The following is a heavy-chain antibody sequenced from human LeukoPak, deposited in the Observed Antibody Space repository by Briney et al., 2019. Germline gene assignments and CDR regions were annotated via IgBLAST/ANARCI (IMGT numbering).Heavy chain of an antibody. CDR3: ARGGWYYFDY. J-gene: IGHJ4*02. Sequence: SETPSLTCTVSGGSISSYYWSWIRQPPGKGMEWIGYIYYSGSTNYNPSLKSRVTMSVDTSKNQFSLKLTSVTAADTAVYYCARGGWYYFDYWGQGTLVTVSS. CDR2: IYYSGST. V-gene: IGHV4-59*12. CDR1: GGSISSYY.